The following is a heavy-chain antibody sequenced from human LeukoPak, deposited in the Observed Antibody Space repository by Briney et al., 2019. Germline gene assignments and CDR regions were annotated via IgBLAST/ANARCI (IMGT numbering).Heavy chain of an antibody. CDR3: ARGGKGRFDP. Sequence: SETLCLTCAVYGGSFSGYYWSWIRQPPGKGLEWIGEINHSGSTNYNPSLKSRVTISVDTSKNQFSLKLSSVTAADTAVYYCARGGKGRFDPWGQGTLVTVSS. CDR1: GGSFSGYY. J-gene: IGHJ5*02. CDR2: INHSGST. V-gene: IGHV4-34*01.